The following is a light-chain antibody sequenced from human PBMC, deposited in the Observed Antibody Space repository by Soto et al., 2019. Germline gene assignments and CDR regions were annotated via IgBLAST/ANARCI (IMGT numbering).Light chain of an antibody. CDR2: DAS. CDR1: QSVSSSY. J-gene: IGKJ1*01. Sequence: EIVLTQSPDTLSLSPGERATLSCRASQSVSSSYLAWYQQKPGQAPRLLMFDASNRATGIPARFGGSVSGTDSTLTISSLEPEDFAVYYCQLRYNWPPTWTFGQGTKVDIK. CDR3: QLRYNWPPTWT. V-gene: IGKV3-11*01.